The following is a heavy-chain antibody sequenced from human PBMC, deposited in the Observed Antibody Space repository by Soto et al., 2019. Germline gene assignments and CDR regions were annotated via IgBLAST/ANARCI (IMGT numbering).Heavy chain of an antibody. CDR3: ARAFVNWSYYYGMDV. V-gene: IGHV3-11*01. J-gene: IGHJ6*02. CDR2: ISSSGSTI. CDR1: GFTFSDYY. Sequence: AVGSLRLSCAASGFTFSDYYMSWIRQAPGKGLEWVSYISSSGSTIYYADSVKGRFTISRDNAKNSLYLQMNSLRAEDTAVYYCARAFVNWSYYYGMDVWGQGTTVTVSS. D-gene: IGHD1-20*01.